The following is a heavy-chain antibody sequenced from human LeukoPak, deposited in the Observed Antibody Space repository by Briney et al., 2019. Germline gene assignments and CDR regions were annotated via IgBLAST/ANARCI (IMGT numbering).Heavy chain of an antibody. D-gene: IGHD3-10*01. V-gene: IGHV3-30*04. CDR2: ISYDGSNK. CDR1: GFTFSTYA. J-gene: IGHJ5*02. Sequence: PPGGSLRLSCAASGFTFSTYALHWVRQAPGKGLEWVAVISYDGSNKYYADSVKGRFTISRDNSKNTLYLQMNSLRAEDTAVYYCAKDHLLWFGELSFSWFDPWGQGTLVTVSS. CDR3: AKDHLLWFGELSFSWFDP.